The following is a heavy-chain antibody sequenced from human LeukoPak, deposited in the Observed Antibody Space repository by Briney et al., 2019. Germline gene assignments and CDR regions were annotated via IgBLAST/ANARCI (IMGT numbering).Heavy chain of an antibody. J-gene: IGHJ4*02. Sequence: PGGSLRLSCAASGFTFSNVWMSWVRQVPGKGLEWVGRIRRKTDGGTTDHAAPVKGRFTISRDDSKNTLYLQMNSLKTEDTAVYYCARATRIAVFDYWGQGTLVTVSS. CDR2: IRRKTDGGTT. D-gene: IGHD6-19*01. CDR1: GFTFSNVW. CDR3: ARATRIAVFDY. V-gene: IGHV3-15*01.